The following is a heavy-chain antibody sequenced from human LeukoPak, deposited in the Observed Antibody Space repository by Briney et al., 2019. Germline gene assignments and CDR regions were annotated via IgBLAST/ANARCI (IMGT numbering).Heavy chain of an antibody. Sequence: GGSLRLSCAASGFAFSSFSMNWVRQAPGKGLEWVSSISTSSSYIYYADSLKGRLTISRDNAKNSLYLQMNSLRAEDTAVYYCARVLWFGELLLVSNGMDVWGQGTTVTVSS. CDR3: ARVLWFGELLLVSNGMDV. CDR2: ISTSSSYI. J-gene: IGHJ6*02. CDR1: GFAFSSFS. V-gene: IGHV3-21*01. D-gene: IGHD3-10*01.